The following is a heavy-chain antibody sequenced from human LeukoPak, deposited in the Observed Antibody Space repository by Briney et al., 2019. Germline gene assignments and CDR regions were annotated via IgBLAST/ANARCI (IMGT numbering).Heavy chain of an antibody. CDR2: IDISDTTI. Sequence: GGSLRLSCAASGFTFSDYYMSWIRQAPGKGLEWVSYIDISDTTIYYAHSVKGRFTISRDNAKNSLYLQMNSLRAEDTAVYYCARRKHSSGWSPNEYYFDYWGRGTLVTVSS. CDR1: GFTFSDYY. CDR3: ARRKHSSGWSPNEYYFDY. J-gene: IGHJ4*02. V-gene: IGHV3-11*01. D-gene: IGHD6-13*01.